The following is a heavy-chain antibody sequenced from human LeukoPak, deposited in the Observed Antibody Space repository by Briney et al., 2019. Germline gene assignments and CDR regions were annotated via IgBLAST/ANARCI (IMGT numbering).Heavy chain of an antibody. J-gene: IGHJ4*02. Sequence: GESLKISCQGFGYSFSNYWITWVRQLPGKGLEWMGRIDPRDSQTNYSPSFQGHITISSDSSITTAYLEWSSPTVSDTATYYCARYGSGPDSWGQGTLVIVSS. CDR3: ARYGSGPDS. V-gene: IGHV5-10-1*01. D-gene: IGHD3-10*01. CDR1: GYSFSNYW. CDR2: IDPRDSQT.